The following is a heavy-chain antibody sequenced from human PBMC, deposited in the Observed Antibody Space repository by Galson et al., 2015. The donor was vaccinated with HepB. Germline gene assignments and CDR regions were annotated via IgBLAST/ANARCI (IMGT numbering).Heavy chain of an antibody. D-gene: IGHD3-9*01. CDR1: GYTFTSYA. CDR3: ARGGGDYDILTGYYPSDAFDI. Sequence: SVKVSCKASGYTFTSYAMHWMRQAPGQRLEWMGWINAGNGSTKYSQKFQGRVTITRDTSASTAYMELSSLRSEDTAVYYCARGGGDYDILTGYYPSDAFDIWGQGTMVTVSS. J-gene: IGHJ3*02. CDR2: INAGNGST. V-gene: IGHV1-3*01.